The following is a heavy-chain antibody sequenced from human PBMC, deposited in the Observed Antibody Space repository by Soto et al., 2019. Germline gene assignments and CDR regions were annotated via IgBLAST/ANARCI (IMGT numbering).Heavy chain of an antibody. V-gene: IGHV3-30*04. CDR2: TSSDGTDN. J-gene: IGHJ3*02. CDR1: GFTFSSYA. Sequence: QVQLVESGGGVILPGGSLRLSCAASGFTFSSYAMHWVRQAPGTGPEWVAATSSDGTDNVYADSVSGRFTISRDNSKNTLYLQRSSLRSEDAAVYYCARTYECAKSDCYRAFDIWGQGTMVTVSS. CDR3: ARTYECAKSDCYRAFDI. D-gene: IGHD2-21*02.